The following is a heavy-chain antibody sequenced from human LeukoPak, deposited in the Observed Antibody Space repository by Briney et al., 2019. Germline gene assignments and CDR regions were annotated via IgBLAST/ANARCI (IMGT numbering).Heavy chain of an antibody. V-gene: IGHV4-34*01. CDR3: ARGAAAGRFDY. D-gene: IGHD6-13*01. CDR2: INHSGST. Sequence: MASETLSLTCAVYGGSFSGYYWSWIRQPPGKGLEWIGEINHSGSTNYNPSLKSRVTMSVDTSKNQFSLKLSSVTAADTAVYYCARGAAAGRFDYWGQGTLVTVSS. CDR1: GGSFSGYY. J-gene: IGHJ4*02.